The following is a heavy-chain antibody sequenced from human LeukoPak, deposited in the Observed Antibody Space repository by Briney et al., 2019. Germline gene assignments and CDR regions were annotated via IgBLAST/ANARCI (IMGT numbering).Heavy chain of an antibody. V-gene: IGHV4-59*01. CDR3: ARDSVWAGNVY. CDR1: GASISSYY. J-gene: IGHJ4*02. CDR2: IYYSGST. D-gene: IGHD3-16*01. Sequence: SETLSLTCTVSGASISSYYWSWIRQPPGKGLEWIGYIYYSGSTNYNPSLKSRVTISVDTSKNQFSLKLSSVTAADTAVYYCARDSVWAGNVYWGQGTLVTVSS.